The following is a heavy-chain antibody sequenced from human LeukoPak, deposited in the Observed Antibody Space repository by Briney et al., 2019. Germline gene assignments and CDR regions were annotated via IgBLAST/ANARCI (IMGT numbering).Heavy chain of an antibody. CDR2: IIPIFGTA. CDR1: GGTFSSYT. Sequence: AASVKVSCTASGGTFSSYTISWVRQAPGQGLEWMGGIIPIFGTANYAQKFQGRVTITADESTSTAYMELSSLRSEDTAVYYCARGRYSSSINSMDVWGQGTTVTISS. D-gene: IGHD6-6*01. J-gene: IGHJ6*02. CDR3: ARGRYSSSINSMDV. V-gene: IGHV1-69*13.